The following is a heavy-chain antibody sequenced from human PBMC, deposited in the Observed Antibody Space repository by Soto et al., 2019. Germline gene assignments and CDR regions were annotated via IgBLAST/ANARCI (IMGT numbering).Heavy chain of an antibody. CDR1: GDSLSSSYYY. V-gene: IGHV4-39*01. Sequence: QLQLQESGPGLVKPSETLSLTCSVSGDSLSSSYYYWGWIRQPPGERLEWIASVDYTGSAYYSPSLRSRVHISVDTSNNDFSLKVDSVAAADTALYYCARQGINRGFGPGAFDIWGQGTTVIVSS. CDR2: VDYTGSA. CDR3: ARQGINRGFGPGAFDI. J-gene: IGHJ3*02. D-gene: IGHD1-20*01.